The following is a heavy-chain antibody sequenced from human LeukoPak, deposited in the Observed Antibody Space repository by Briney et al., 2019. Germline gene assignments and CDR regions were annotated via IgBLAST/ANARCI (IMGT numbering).Heavy chain of an antibody. CDR1: GFTFTSYW. CDR2: IKEDGSEK. Sequence: GGSLRLSCGASGFTFTSYWLSWVRQAPGKGLEWVANIKEDGSEKYYADSVKGRFTISRDNTRNSLYLQMNSLGTEDTAFYYCAKDLGSGTYFDYWGQGTLVTVSS. J-gene: IGHJ4*02. CDR3: AKDLGSGTYFDY. V-gene: IGHV3-7*03. D-gene: IGHD1-26*01.